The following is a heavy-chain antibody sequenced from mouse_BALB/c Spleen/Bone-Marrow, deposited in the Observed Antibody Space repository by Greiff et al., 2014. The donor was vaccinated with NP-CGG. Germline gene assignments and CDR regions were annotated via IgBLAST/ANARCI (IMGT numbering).Heavy chain of an antibody. CDR3: ARGYGSSSYDTDY. CDR1: GYTFTNYW. J-gene: IGHJ4*01. V-gene: IGHV1-63*02. D-gene: IGHD1-1*01. CDR2: IYPGGGYT. Sequence: VQRVESGAELVRPGTSVKMSCKAAGYTFTNYWIGWVKQRPGHGLEWIGDIYPGGGYTNYNEKFKGKATLTADTSSGTAYMQLSSLTSEDSAIYYCARGYGSSSYDTDYWGQGTSVTVSS.